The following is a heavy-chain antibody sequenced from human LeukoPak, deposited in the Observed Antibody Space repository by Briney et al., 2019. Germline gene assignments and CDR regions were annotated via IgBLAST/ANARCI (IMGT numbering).Heavy chain of an antibody. CDR2: ISDSGST. J-gene: IGHJ4*02. Sequence: KPSETLSLTCTVSGGSISSRSYYWGWIRQPPGKGLEWIGKISDSGSTYYSPSLRSRVTISIDMSKNQFSLKLSSVTATDTAVYYRARGEKVLAYFDYWGQGTLVTVSS. CDR1: GGSISSRSYY. V-gene: IGHV4-39*01. D-gene: IGHD3-16*01. CDR3: ARGEKVLAYFDY.